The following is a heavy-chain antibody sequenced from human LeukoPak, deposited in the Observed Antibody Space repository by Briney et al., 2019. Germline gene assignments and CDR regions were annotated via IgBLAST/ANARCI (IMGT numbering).Heavy chain of an antibody. CDR3: ARAGGSSPHFVY. Sequence: SETLSLTCTVSGGSISSYYWSWIRQPPGKGLEGIGYIYYSGSTNYNPSLKSRVTISVDTSKNQFSLKLSSVTAADTAVYYCARAGGSSPHFVYWGQGTLVTVSS. J-gene: IGHJ4*02. V-gene: IGHV4-59*01. D-gene: IGHD3-16*01. CDR1: GGSISSYY. CDR2: IYYSGST.